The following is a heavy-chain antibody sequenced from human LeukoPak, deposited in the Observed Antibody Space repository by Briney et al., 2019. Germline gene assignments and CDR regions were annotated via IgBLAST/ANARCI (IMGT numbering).Heavy chain of an antibody. CDR1: GYFISSGYY. CDR2: IYHSGST. CDR3: ARVGGGSGPYYFDY. J-gene: IGHJ4*02. V-gene: IGHV4-38-2*01. D-gene: IGHD6-19*01. Sequence: SKTLSLTCAVSGYFISSGYYWGWIRQPPGKGLEWIGSIYHSGSTYYNPSLKSRVTISIDTSKKQFSLKLSSVSAADTAVYYCARVGGGSGPYYFDYWGQGTLVTVSS.